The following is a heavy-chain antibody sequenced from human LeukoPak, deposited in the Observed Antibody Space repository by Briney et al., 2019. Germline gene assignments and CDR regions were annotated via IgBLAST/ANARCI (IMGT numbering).Heavy chain of an antibody. CDR2: IYYSGST. J-gene: IGHJ6*02. Sequence: SEILSLTCTVSGGSISSYYWSWIRQPPGKGLEWIGYIYYSGSTNYNPSLKSRVTISVDTSKNQFSLKLSSVTAADTAVYYCARARVVMYGMDVWGQGTTVTVSS. D-gene: IGHD3-3*01. V-gene: IGHV4-59*01. CDR1: GGSISSYY. CDR3: ARARVVMYGMDV.